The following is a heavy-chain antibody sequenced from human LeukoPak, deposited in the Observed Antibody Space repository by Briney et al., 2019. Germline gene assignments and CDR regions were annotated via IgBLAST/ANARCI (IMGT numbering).Heavy chain of an antibody. D-gene: IGHD3-3*01. CDR1: GFTFTNYA. V-gene: IGHV3-23*01. Sequence: GGSLRLSCVASGFTFTNYAMSWVRQAPGKGLDWISSISASGGSTYYADSVKGRFTLSRDTSMKTLFLQMNNLTADDPAVYHCAKSKSGYFRFDLWGQGTLVAVSS. CDR3: AKSKSGYFRFDL. CDR2: ISASGGST. J-gene: IGHJ5*02.